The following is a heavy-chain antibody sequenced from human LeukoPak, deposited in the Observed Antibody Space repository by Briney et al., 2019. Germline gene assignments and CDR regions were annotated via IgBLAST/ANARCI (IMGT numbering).Heavy chain of an antibody. CDR3: ASSTAMVDNDAFDI. CDR1: GYTFTNYW. CDR2: IYPADSDT. D-gene: IGHD5-18*01. V-gene: IGHV5-51*01. J-gene: IGHJ3*02. Sequence: GESLKISCKGSGYTFTNYWIGWVRQMPGKGLEWMGIIYPADSDTRYSPSFQGQVTISADKSISTAYLQWSSLKASDTAMYYCASSTAMVDNDAFDIWGQGTMVTVSS.